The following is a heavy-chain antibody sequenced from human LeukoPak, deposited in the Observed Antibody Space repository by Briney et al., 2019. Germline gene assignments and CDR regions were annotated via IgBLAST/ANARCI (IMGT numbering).Heavy chain of an antibody. V-gene: IGHV3-23*01. CDR1: GFTFSSYA. Sequence: GGSLRLSCAASGFTFSSYAMSWVRQAPGKGLEWVSAISGSGGSTYYADSVKGRFTISRDNSKNTLYLQMNSLRAEDTAVYYCAKGEGLTIVTLPSDYWGQGTLVTVSS. D-gene: IGHD4-11*01. CDR2: ISGSGGST. CDR3: AKGEGLTIVTLPSDY. J-gene: IGHJ4*02.